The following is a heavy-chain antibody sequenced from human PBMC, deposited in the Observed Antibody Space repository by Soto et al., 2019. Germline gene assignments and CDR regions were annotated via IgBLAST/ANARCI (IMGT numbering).Heavy chain of an antibody. D-gene: IGHD6-6*01. V-gene: IGHV3-15*01. J-gene: IGHJ4*02. CDR2: IKSKSDGGRT. CDR1: GFTFSNAW. Sequence: EVQLVESGGGLVKPGGYLRLFCAASGFTFSNAWMSWVRQAPGKGLEWVGRIKSKSDGGRTDYAAPVKGRFTISRDDSKNTLYLEMNSLKTEDTAVYYCTTASSRPADYYYFDYWGQGTLVTVSS. CDR3: TTASSRPADYYYFDY.